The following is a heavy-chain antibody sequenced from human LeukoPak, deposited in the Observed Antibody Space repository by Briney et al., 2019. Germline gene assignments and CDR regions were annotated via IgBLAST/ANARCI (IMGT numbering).Heavy chain of an antibody. D-gene: IGHD5-12*01. CDR3: ARGGYSGYASSYFDY. J-gene: IGHJ4*02. CDR2: INHSGST. V-gene: IGHV4-34*01. CDR1: GGSFSGYY. Sequence: SETLSLTCAVYGGSFSGYYWSWIRQPPGKGLEWIGEINHSGSTNYNPSLKSRVTISVDTSRNQFSLKLSSVTAADTAVYYCARGGYSGYASSYFDYRGQGTLVTVSS.